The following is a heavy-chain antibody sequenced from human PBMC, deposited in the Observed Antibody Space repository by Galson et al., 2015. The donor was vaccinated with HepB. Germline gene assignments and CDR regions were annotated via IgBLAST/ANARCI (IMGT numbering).Heavy chain of an antibody. CDR3: AGGGYSSGWYSWYFDS. D-gene: IGHD6-19*01. CDR2: ISSSSSTV. V-gene: IGHV3-48*01. J-gene: IGHJ4*02. Sequence: SLRLSCAASGFTFSIYSMNWVRQAPGKRLECVSYISSSSSTVYYADSVKGRFTISRDNAKNSLYLQMNSLRGEDTAVYYCAGGGYSSGWYSWYFDSWGQGTPVTVSS. CDR1: GFTFSIYS.